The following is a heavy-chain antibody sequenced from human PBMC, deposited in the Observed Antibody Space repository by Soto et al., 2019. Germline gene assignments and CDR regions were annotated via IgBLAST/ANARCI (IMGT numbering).Heavy chain of an antibody. CDR2: IIPIFGTA. V-gene: IGHV1-69*06. CDR1: GGTFSSYA. Sequence: QVQLVQSGAEVKKPGSSVKVSCKASGGTFSSYAISWVRQAPGQGLECMGGIIPIFGTANYAQKFQGRVTITADKSTSTAYMELSSLRSEDTAVYYCASLGGYDYVWGSYRYAAPYYFDYWGQGTLVTVSS. CDR3: ASLGGYDYVWGSYRYAAPYYFDY. D-gene: IGHD3-16*02. J-gene: IGHJ4*02.